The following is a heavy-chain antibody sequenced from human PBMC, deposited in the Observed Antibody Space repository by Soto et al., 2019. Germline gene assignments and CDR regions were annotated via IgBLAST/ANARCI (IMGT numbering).Heavy chain of an antibody. D-gene: IGHD1-26*01. CDR1: GDSISSHY. CDR2: IHTSGST. CDR3: ARGNSWTYSLGF. V-gene: IGHV4-4*07. Sequence: QVQLQESGPGLVKPSETLSLTCTVSGDSISSHYWTWIRQPAGKGLEWIGRIHTSGSTNYNPSLKSRVTMSVDTSKSQFSLELSSLTAADTAIYFCARGNSWTYSLGFWGQGTLVTVSS. J-gene: IGHJ4*02.